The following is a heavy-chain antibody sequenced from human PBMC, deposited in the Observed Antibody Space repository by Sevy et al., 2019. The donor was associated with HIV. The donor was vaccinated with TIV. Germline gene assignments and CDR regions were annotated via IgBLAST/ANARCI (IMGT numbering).Heavy chain of an antibody. CDR3: ARGPGSWRKKYYYYYMDV. D-gene: IGHD6-13*01. V-gene: IGHV1-69*06. CDR2: IIPIFGTA. Sequence: ASVKVSCKASGGTFSSYAMSWVRQAPGQGLEWMGGIIPIFGTANYAQKFQGRVTITADKSTSTAYMELSSLRSEDTAVYYCARGPGSWRKKYYYYYMDVWGKGTTVTVSS. CDR1: GGTFSSYA. J-gene: IGHJ6*03.